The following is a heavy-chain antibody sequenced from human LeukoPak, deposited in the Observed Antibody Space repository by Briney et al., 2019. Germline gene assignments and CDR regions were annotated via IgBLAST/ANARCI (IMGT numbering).Heavy chain of an antibody. V-gene: IGHV3-30*18. CDR2: ISYDGSNK. CDR3: AEGVQYNWTPTPFDY. D-gene: IGHD1-20*01. J-gene: IGHJ4*02. CDR1: GFTFSSYG. Sequence: HAGGSLRLSCAASGFTFSSYGMHWVRQAPGKGLEWVAVISYDGSNKYYADSVKGRFTISRDNSKNTLYLQMNSLRAEDTAVYYCAEGVQYNWTPTPFDYWGQGTLVTVSS.